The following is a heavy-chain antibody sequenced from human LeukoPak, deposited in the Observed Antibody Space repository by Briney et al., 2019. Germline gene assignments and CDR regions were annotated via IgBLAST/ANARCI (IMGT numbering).Heavy chain of an antibody. CDR1: GFTFSSYG. CDR2: IWYDGSNK. V-gene: IGHV3-33*01. Sequence: GGSLRLSCAASGFTFSSYGMRWVRQAPGKGLEWVAVIWYDGSNKYYADSVKGRFTISRDNSKNTLYLQMNSLRAEDTAVYYCARGGDYLDFWGQGTLVTVSS. J-gene: IGHJ4*02. CDR3: ARGGDYLDF.